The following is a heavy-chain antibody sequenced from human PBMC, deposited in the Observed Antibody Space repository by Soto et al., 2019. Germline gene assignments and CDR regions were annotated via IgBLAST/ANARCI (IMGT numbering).Heavy chain of an antibody. D-gene: IGHD5-18*01. V-gene: IGHV3-21*01. CDR3: AREKGYSYGIDVDAFDI. CDR2: ISSSSSYI. J-gene: IGHJ3*02. Sequence: PGGSLRLSCAASGFTFSSYSMNWVRQAPGKGLGWVSSISSSSSYIYYADSVKGRFTISRDNAKNSLYLQMNSLRAEDTAVYYCAREKGYSYGIDVDAFDIWGQGTMVTVSS. CDR1: GFTFSSYS.